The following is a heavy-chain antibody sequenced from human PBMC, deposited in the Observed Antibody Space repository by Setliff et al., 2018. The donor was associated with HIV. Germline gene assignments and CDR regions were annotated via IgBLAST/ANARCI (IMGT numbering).Heavy chain of an antibody. CDR1: GVSFSGDY. Sequence: SETLSLTCAVSGVSFSGDYWSWVRQPPGKGLEWIGEINHSGSTNYNPSLKSRITISVDTSKDQFSLKLSSVTAADTAVYYCARGARLLAGYSDRWDYYYMGVWGKGTTVTVS. CDR2: INHSGST. D-gene: IGHD6-13*01. CDR3: ARGARLLAGYSDRWDYYYMGV. V-gene: IGHV4-34*01. J-gene: IGHJ6*03.